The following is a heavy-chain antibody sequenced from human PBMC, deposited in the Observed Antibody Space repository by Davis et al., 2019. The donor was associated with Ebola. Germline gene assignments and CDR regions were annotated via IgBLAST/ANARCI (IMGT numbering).Heavy chain of an antibody. V-gene: IGHV1-2*02. CDR2: INPNSGGT. CDR1: GYTFTGYY. D-gene: IGHD6-13*01. J-gene: IGHJ4*02. CDR3: ARGGIAAAGGDY. Sequence: ASVKVSCKASGYTFTGYYMHWVRQAPGQGLEWMGWINPNSGGTNYAQKFQGRVTMTRDTSTSTVYMELSSLRSEDTAVYYCARGGIAAAGGDYWGQGTLVTVSS.